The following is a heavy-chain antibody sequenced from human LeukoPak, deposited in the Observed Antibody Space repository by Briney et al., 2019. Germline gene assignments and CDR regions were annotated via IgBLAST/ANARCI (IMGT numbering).Heavy chain of an antibody. V-gene: IGHV1-2*02. Sequence: ASVKVSCKASGYSFTGYYMHWVRQAPGQGLEWMGWINPTSGVTNYAQKFQVRVTMTRDTSISTAHMELSRLRYDDTAVYYCAREIGQWLVRGDAFDVWAQGTMVTVSS. CDR3: AREIGQWLVRGDAFDV. D-gene: IGHD6-19*01. CDR2: INPTSGVT. CDR1: GYSFTGYY. J-gene: IGHJ3*01.